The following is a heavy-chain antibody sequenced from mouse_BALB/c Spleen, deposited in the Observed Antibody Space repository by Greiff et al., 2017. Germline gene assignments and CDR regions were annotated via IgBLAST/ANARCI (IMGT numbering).Heavy chain of an antibody. CDR3: ASPYGSGYFDV. J-gene: IGHJ1*01. CDR1: GFTFSSYA. V-gene: IGHV5-6-5*01. Sequence: EVKLMESGGGLVKPGGSLKLSCAASGFTFSSYAMSWVRQTPEKRLEWVASISSGGSTYYPDSVKGRFTISRDNARNILYLQMSSLRSEDTAMYYCASPYGSGYFDVWGAGTTVTVSS. D-gene: IGHD2-10*02. CDR2: ISSGGST.